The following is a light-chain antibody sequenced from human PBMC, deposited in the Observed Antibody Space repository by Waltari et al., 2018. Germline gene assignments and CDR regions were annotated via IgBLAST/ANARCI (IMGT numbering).Light chain of an antibody. CDR1: SSNIGTNL. Sequence: QSALTQPPSASGTPGQRVTISCSGRSSNIGTNLVNWYQQLPGKAPNLLVYRHDRRTSGCPDRFSGSKSGTSASLAISGLQSEDEAEYYCAAWDDSLSGHWVFGGGTKVTVL. V-gene: IGLV1-44*01. CDR2: RHD. J-gene: IGLJ2*01. CDR3: AAWDDSLSGHWV.